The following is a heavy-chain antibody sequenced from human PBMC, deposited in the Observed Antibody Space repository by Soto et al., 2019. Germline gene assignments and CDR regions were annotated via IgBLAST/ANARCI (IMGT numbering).Heavy chain of an antibody. D-gene: IGHD4-17*01. Sequence: EVQLVESGGGLVQPGGSLKLSCAASGFTFSGSAMHWVRQASGKGLEWVGRVRSKANSYATAYAATVKGRFTISRDESKNTAYLQMNSLKTEDTAVYYCTRYGDYSFDYCGQGTLVTVSS. CDR1: GFTFSGSA. CDR2: VRSKANSYAT. V-gene: IGHV3-73*01. CDR3: TRYGDYSFDY. J-gene: IGHJ4*02.